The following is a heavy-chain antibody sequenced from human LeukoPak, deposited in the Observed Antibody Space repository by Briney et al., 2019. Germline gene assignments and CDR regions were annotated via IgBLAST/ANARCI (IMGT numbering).Heavy chain of an antibody. CDR3: AKRGVVIRVVLVGFHKEAYYFDS. D-gene: IGHD3-10*01. CDR1: GIPLSNYG. V-gene: IGHV3-23*01. Sequence: PWGSLRLSCAVSGIPLSNYGMSWVRQAPGKGLEWVAGISGSGGGTVYADSVKGRFTISRDNPKNTLYLQMNSLRAEDTAVYFCAKRGVVIRVVLVGFHKEAYYFDSWGQGALVTVSS. CDR2: ISGSGGGT. J-gene: IGHJ4*02.